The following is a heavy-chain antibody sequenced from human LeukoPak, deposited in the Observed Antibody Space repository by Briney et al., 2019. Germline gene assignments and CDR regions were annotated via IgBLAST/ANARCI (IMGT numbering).Heavy chain of an antibody. Sequence: SETLSLTCAVYGGSFSGYYWSWILQPPGKGLWWIGEINHSGSTNYNSSRKSRVTISVDTSKNQFSLKLSSVTAADTAVYYCARGAPMVRGAPQPNWFDPWGQGTLVTVSS. CDR3: ARGAPMVRGAPQPNWFDP. V-gene: IGHV4-34*01. CDR1: GGSFSGYY. D-gene: IGHD3-10*01. J-gene: IGHJ5*02. CDR2: INHSGST.